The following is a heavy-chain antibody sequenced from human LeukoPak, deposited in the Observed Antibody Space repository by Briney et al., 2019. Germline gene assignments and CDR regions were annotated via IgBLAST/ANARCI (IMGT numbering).Heavy chain of an antibody. CDR3: AREGRALADLPTSDY. Sequence: SGGSLRLSCAVSGFTFSIYGVSWVRQPPGKGLEWIGSIYYSGSTYYNPSLKSRLTISVDTSKNQFSLKLSSVTAADTAVYYCAREGRALADLPTSDYWGQGTLVTVSS. V-gene: IGHV4-39*07. CDR2: IYYSGST. J-gene: IGHJ4*02. CDR1: GFTFSIYG. D-gene: IGHD6-25*01.